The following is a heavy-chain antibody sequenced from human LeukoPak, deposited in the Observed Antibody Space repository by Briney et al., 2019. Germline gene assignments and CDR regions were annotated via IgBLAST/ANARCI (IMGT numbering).Heavy chain of an antibody. D-gene: IGHD3-10*01. J-gene: IGHJ4*02. CDR2: ISSISSPI. CDR1: GFTFSDYG. CDR3: VRDSVKTVRGVSFDY. V-gene: IGHV3-48*02. Sequence: GGSLRLFCAASGFTFSDYGMNWVRHAPGKGLEEVSYISSISSPIYYADSVKGRFTVSRDNAKNSLFRQMNSLRDEDTAVYYCVRDSVKTVRGVSFDYWGQGTLVTVSS.